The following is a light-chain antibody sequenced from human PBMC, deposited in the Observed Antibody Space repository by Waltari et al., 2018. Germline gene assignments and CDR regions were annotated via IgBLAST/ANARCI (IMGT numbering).Light chain of an antibody. J-gene: IGKJ1*01. CDR2: AAS. Sequence: AIQMTQSPSSLSASVGDRVTITCRASQGIRNDLGWYQQKPGEGPKLLGCAASSLQSGVPSRFSGSGSGTDFTLTISSLQPEDFATYYCLQDYNYPWTFGQGTKVEIK. CDR1: QGIRND. V-gene: IGKV1-6*01. CDR3: LQDYNYPWT.